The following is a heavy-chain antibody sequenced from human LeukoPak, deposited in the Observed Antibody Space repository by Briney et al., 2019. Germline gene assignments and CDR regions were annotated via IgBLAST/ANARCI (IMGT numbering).Heavy chain of an antibody. V-gene: IGHV3-21*01. CDR3: ARDEVWDGSGSHPYPIDY. D-gene: IGHD3-10*01. J-gene: IGHJ4*02. CDR2: ISSGSSYI. Sequence: RSGGSLRLSCAASGVIFSSYSMNWVRQAPGKGLEWVSSISSGSSYIYYADSVKGRFTISRDNAKNSLYLQMNSLRAEDTAVYYCARDEVWDGSGSHPYPIDYWGQGTLVTVSS. CDR1: GVIFSSYS.